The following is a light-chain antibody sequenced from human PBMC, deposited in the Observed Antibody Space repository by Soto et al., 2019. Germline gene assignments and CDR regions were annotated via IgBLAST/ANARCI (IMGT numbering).Light chain of an antibody. CDR2: AAS. Sequence: VIWMTQSPSLLSASTGDSVTISCRMSQGISSYLAWYQQKPGKAPELLIYAASTLPSGVPSRFSGRGPGTEFTLPISGLQPDDFETYYCQQFNSYPITFGQGTRLEIK. CDR3: QQFNSYPIT. V-gene: IGKV1D-8*03. J-gene: IGKJ5*01. CDR1: QGISSY.